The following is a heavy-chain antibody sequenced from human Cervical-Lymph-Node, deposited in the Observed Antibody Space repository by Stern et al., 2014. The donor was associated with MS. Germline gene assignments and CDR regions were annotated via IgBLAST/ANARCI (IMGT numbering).Heavy chain of an antibody. V-gene: IGHV4-31*03. J-gene: IGHJ5*01. CDR3: ARKGAIVPAAIENWFDS. D-gene: IGHD2-2*01. Sequence: QVQLQESGPGLVKPSQTLSLTCTVSGGSISSGGYFWSWIRQHPGKGLEWIGYIYHSGSTYYNPSLKIRVTISVDTSKNQFSLNLSSVTAADTAVYYCARKGAIVPAAIENWFDSWGQGTLVTVSS. CDR1: GGSISSGGYF. CDR2: IYHSGST.